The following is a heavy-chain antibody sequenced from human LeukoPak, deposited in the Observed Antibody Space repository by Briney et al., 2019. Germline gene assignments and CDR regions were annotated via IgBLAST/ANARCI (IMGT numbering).Heavy chain of an antibody. CDR3: AKDPTRGPIGGNWFDP. CDR1: GFTFSSYA. D-gene: IGHD3-16*01. Sequence: AGGSLRLSCAASGFTFSSYAMSWVRQAPGKGLEWVSAISGSGGSTYYADSVKGRFTISRDNSKNTLYLQMNSLRAEDTAVYYCAKDPTRGPIGGNWFDPWGQGTLVTVSS. J-gene: IGHJ5*02. V-gene: IGHV3-23*01. CDR2: ISGSGGST.